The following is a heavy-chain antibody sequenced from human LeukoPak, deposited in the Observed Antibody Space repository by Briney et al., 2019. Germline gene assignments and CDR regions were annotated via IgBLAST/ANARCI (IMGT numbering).Heavy chain of an antibody. Sequence: SETLSLTCAVSGGSISSSNWWSWIRQPPGKGLEWIGSIYYSGSTYYNPSLKSRVTISVDTSKNQFSLKLSSVTAADTAVYYCARDITSAAFDIWGQGTMVTVSS. CDR2: IYYSGST. V-gene: IGHV4-4*02. D-gene: IGHD1-20*01. CDR3: ARDITSAAFDI. CDR1: GGSISSSNW. J-gene: IGHJ3*02.